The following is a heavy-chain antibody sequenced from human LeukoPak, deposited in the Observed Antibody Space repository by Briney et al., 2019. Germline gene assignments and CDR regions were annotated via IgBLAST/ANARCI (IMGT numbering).Heavy chain of an antibody. D-gene: IGHD3-9*01. Sequence: HTGGSLRLSCATSGFIFSTYGMHWVRQAPGKGLEWVVLISYDGSNKYYADFVKGRFTISRDNSKNTLYLQMHSLRAEDTAVYYCARDVVYDILTGIDYWGQGTLVAVSS. CDR2: ISYDGSNK. CDR3: ARDVVYDILTGIDY. V-gene: IGHV3-30*03. J-gene: IGHJ4*02. CDR1: GFIFSTYG.